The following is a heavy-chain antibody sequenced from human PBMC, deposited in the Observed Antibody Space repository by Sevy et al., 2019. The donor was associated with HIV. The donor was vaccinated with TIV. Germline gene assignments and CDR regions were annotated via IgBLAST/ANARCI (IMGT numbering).Heavy chain of an antibody. D-gene: IGHD3-22*01. V-gene: IGHV1-2*02. CDR1: GYTFTGYF. J-gene: IGHJ4*02. CDR3: ARDHNHDSVDY. CDR2: INPKSGGT. Sequence: ASVKVSCKTSGYTFTGYFIHWVRQAPGQGLEWMGWINPKSGGTNSAQKFQGRVTMTRYTSISTAYMEPSRLTSDDTAVYYCARDHNHDSVDYWGQGTLVTVSS.